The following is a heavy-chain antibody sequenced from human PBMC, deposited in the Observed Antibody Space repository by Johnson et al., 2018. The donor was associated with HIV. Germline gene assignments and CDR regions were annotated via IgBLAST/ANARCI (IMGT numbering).Heavy chain of an antibody. Sequence: VHLVESGGVAVHPEGSLRLSCAASGFTVSSNYMSWVRQAPGKGLEWVSVIYSGGSTYYADSVKGRFNISRDNSKNTLYLQMNSLRAEDTALYYCAKDNMVGANHDAFDIWGQGTMVTVSS. CDR2: IYSGGST. J-gene: IGHJ3*02. V-gene: IGHV3-66*01. CDR3: AKDNMVGANHDAFDI. D-gene: IGHD1-26*01. CDR1: GFTVSSNY.